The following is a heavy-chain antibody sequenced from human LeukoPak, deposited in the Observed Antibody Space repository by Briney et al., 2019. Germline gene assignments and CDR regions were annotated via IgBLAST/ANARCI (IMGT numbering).Heavy chain of an antibody. V-gene: IGHV4-59*08. CDR1: GGSISSYY. J-gene: IGHJ4*02. D-gene: IGHD2-8*01. CDR3: AGAPNPSYFDY. CDR2: IYYSGST. Sequence: ASETLSLTCTVSGGSISSYYWSWIRQPPGKGLEWIGYIYYSGSTNYNPSLKSRVTISVDTSKNQFSLKLSSVTAADTAMYYCAGAPNPSYFDYWGQGPLVTVSS.